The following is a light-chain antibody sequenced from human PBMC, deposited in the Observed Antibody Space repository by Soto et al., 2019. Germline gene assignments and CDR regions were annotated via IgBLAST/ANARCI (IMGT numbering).Light chain of an antibody. J-gene: IGKJ4*01. CDR1: QSVRTY. Sequence: EVVLTQSPATLSLSPGERATLSCRASQSVRTYLAWYQQKPGQAPRLLIYDTSNRATGIPARFSGSGFGTDFTLTISSLEPEDFAVYYCQQRGNWPLTFGGGTKVEIK. CDR2: DTS. CDR3: QQRGNWPLT. V-gene: IGKV3-11*01.